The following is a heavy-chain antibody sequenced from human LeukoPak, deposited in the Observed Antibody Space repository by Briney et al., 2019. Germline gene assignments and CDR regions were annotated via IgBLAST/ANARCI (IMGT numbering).Heavy chain of an antibody. Sequence: GESLRLSCAASGFTFSTYAMHWVRQPPGKGLEWVAVISYDGSNKYYADSVKGRFTISRDNSKNTLYLQMNSLRAEDTAVYYCAKDSYGSGSYYNIAARYYYYYMDVWGKGTTVTVSS. V-gene: IGHV3-30*04. J-gene: IGHJ6*03. CDR3: AKDSYGSGSYYNIAARYYYYYMDV. CDR1: GFTFSTYA. D-gene: IGHD3-10*01. CDR2: ISYDGSNK.